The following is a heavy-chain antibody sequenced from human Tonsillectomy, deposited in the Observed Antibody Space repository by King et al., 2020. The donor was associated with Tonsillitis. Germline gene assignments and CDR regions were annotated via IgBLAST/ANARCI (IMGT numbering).Heavy chain of an antibody. CDR3: ARVGGQRGTNWDERGYFDY. D-gene: IGHD1-20*01. J-gene: IGHJ4*02. Sequence: VQLQESGPGLVKPSQTLSLTCTVSGASISSGSYYWSWIRQPAGKGLEWIGRIYTTGSTRYNPSLRSRFTMSVDTSKHKFSLRLNSVTAADTAVYYCARVGGQRGTNWDERGYFDYWGQGTLVTVSS. CDR2: IYTTGST. V-gene: IGHV4-61*02. CDR1: GASISSGSYY.